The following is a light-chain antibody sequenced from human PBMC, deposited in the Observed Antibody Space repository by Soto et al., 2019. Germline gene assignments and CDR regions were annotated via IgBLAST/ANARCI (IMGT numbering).Light chain of an antibody. CDR2: DTD. CDR3: LLSYDDTRGV. CDR1: TGAVTSGHY. V-gene: IGLV7-46*01. Sequence: QAVVTQEPSLTVSPGGTVILTCGSSTGAVTSGHYPYWFQQKPGQAPRTLIYDTDNTHSWTPARFSGFLLGGKAALTLSGAQPEYEAEYYCLLSYDDTRGVFGPGTKLTVL. J-gene: IGLJ1*01.